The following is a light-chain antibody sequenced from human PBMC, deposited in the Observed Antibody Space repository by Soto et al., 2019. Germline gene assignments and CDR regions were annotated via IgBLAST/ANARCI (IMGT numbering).Light chain of an antibody. J-gene: IGKJ5*01. CDR2: DAS. CDR3: QQRYNWPPIT. CDR1: QSVSTY. V-gene: IGKV3-11*01. Sequence: EIVLTQSPATLSLSPGERATLSCRASQSVSTYLAWYQQKPGQAPRRLIYDASNRATGIPARFSGSGSGTDFTLIISSLEPEDFAIYYCQQRYNWPPITFGQGTRLEIK.